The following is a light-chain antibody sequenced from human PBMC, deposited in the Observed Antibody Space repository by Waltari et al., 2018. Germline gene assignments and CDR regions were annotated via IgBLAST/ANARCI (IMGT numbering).Light chain of an antibody. CDR2: WAS. V-gene: IGKV4-1*01. CDR1: PTVFYNSNNRNY. J-gene: IGKJ2*01. Sequence: DFVMTQSPASLALSLGERATIHCKTSPTVFYNSNNRNYLTWYQQKPGQPPKLLFYWASTRESGVPDRFSASGSGTDFTLTISRLQPEDVAIYYCQQYYSSPYTFGQGTRLEIK. CDR3: QQYYSSPYT.